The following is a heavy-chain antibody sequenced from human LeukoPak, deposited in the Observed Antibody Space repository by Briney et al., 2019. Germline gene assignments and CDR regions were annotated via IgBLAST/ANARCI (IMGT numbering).Heavy chain of an antibody. CDR1: GGFSSGYS. D-gene: IGHD6-19*01. V-gene: IGHV4-34*01. CDR3: ARAPGQWYYMDV. J-gene: IGHJ6*03. Sequence: SETLSLTCAVYGGFSSGYSWSWIRQPPGKGLKWIAEINHGGSANYNPSLKSQVTVSLDTSNNQFSLKLSSVTTADTAVYYCARAPGQWYYMDVWGKGTTVTVSS. CDR2: INHGGSA.